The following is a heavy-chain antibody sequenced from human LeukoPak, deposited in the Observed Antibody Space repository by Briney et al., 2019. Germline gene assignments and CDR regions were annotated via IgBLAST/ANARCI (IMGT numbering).Heavy chain of an antibody. CDR2: IRQDGSDK. D-gene: IGHD1-26*01. J-gene: IGHJ4*02. CDR3: ATSSGPARY. CDR1: GFTFSSYW. Sequence: GVSLRLSCAASGFTFSSYWMSWVRQAPGKGLEWVADIRQDGSDKYYVDSVKGRFTTSRDNVKDSLYLQMHGLRAEDSALYYCATSSGPARYWGQGTLVTVSS. V-gene: IGHV3-7*01.